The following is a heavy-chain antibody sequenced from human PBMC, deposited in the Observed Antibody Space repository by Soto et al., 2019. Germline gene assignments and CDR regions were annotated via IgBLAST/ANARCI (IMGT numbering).Heavy chain of an antibody. CDR1: GYTFTSYG. D-gene: IGHD5-12*01. V-gene: IGHV1-18*04. CDR3: ALRGGSQVYYYGMDV. CDR2: ISAYNGNT. J-gene: IGHJ6*02. Sequence: VASVNVSCKASGYTFTSYGISWVRQAPGQGLEWMGWISAYNGNTNYAQKLQGRVTMTTDTSTSTAYMELRSLRSDDTAVYYCALRGGSQVYYYGMDVWGQGTTVTVSS.